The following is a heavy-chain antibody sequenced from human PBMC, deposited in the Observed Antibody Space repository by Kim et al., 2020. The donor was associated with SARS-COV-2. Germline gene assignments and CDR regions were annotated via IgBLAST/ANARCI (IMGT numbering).Heavy chain of an antibody. CDR3: ATIGRGSDILTGRYYYYGMDV. CDR1: GYTLTELS. CDR2: FDPEDGET. Sequence: ASVKVSCKVSGYTLTELSMHWVRQAPGKGLEWMGGFDPEDGETIYAQKFQGRVTMTEDTSTDTAYMELSSLRSEDTAVYYCATIGRGSDILTGRYYYYGMDVWGQGTTVTVSS. V-gene: IGHV1-24*01. D-gene: IGHD3-9*01. J-gene: IGHJ6*02.